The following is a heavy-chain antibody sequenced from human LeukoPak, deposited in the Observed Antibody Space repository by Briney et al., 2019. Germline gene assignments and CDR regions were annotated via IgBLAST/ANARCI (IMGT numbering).Heavy chain of an antibody. CDR1: VGSFSGYY. CDR3: ASHIKVLGTRGFDY. J-gene: IGHJ4*02. Sequence: SETLSLTCAVYVGSFSGYYWSWIRQSPGKGLEWIGEIDHSGSANYNPSFMSRVTMSVDTSKNQFSLEVNSVTAADTAMYYCASHIKVLGTRGFDYWGQGALVTVSS. V-gene: IGHV4-34*01. CDR2: IDHSGSA. D-gene: IGHD2/OR15-2a*01.